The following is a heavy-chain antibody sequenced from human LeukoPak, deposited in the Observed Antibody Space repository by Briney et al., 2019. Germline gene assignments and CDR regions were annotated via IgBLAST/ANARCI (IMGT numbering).Heavy chain of an antibody. J-gene: IGHJ4*02. Sequence: ASVKVSCKASGYTFTSYDINWVRQATGQGLEWMGWINPNSGGTNYAQKFQGRVTMTRDTSISTAYMELSRLRSDDTAVYYCAREGTPIVVVTAPDYWGQGTLVTVSS. V-gene: IGHV1-2*02. CDR3: AREGTPIVVVTAPDY. CDR1: GYTFTSYD. CDR2: INPNSGGT. D-gene: IGHD2-21*02.